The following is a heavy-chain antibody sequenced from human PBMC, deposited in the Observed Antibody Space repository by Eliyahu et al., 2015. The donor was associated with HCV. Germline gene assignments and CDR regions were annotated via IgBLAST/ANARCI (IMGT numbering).Heavy chain of an antibody. V-gene: IGHV1-18*01. CDR1: GXTFTSYG. D-gene: IGHD3-3*01. J-gene: IGHJ3*02. CDR3: ARDLNYDFWSGPQRDAFDI. CDR2: ISAYNGNT. Sequence: QVQLVQSGAEVKKPGASVKVSCKASGXTFTSYGISWVRQAPGQGLEWMGWISAYNGNTNYAQKLQGRVTMTTDTSTSTAYMELRSLRSDDTAVYYCARDLNYDFWSGPQRDAFDIWGQGTMVTVSS.